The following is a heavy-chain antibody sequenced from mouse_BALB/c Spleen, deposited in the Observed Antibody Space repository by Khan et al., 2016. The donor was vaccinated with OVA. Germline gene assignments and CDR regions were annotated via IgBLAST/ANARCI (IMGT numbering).Heavy chain of an antibody. CDR3: ARGGNGGFAY. CDR1: GFTFSSYW. Sequence: QVQLQQSGGELMKPGASVKLSCKATGFTFSSYWIEWVKQSPGHGLEWIGPIFPGRVSTSYPEKFKGKATFTTDTYSNTVYMQLSSLTSENSAVYYCARGGNGGFAYWGQGTLVTVSA. V-gene: IGHV1-9*01. D-gene: IGHD2-1*01. J-gene: IGHJ3*01. CDR2: IFPGRVST.